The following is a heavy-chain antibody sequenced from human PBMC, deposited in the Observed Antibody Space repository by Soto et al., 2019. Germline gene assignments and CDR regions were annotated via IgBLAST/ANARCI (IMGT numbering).Heavy chain of an antibody. D-gene: IGHD6-13*01. CDR3: ARDFEAAGMVGWFHP. V-gene: IGHV3-21*01. Sequence: VQLVESGGGLVKPGGSLRLSCAASGFTFSSYSMNWVRQAPGKGLEWVSSISSSSSYIYYADSVKGRFTISRDNAKNSLYLQMNSRRAEDTAVYYCARDFEAAGMVGWFHPWGQGTLVTVSS. CDR2: ISSSSSYI. J-gene: IGHJ5*02. CDR1: GFTFSSYS.